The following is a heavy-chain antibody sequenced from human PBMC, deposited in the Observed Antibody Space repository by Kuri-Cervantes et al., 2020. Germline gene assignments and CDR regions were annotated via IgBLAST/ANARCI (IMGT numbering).Heavy chain of an antibody. CDR3: ASEGVGTRAPRFDY. J-gene: IGHJ4*02. D-gene: IGHD1-26*01. CDR2: IYYSGST. CDR1: GGSISSSHYY. V-gene: IGHV4-61*03. Sequence: SETLSLTCTVSGGSISSSHYYWGWIRQPPGKGLEWIGYIYYSGSTNYNPSLKSRVAISVDTSKNHLSLKLNSVTAADTAVYYCASEGVGTRAPRFDYWGQGTLVTVSS.